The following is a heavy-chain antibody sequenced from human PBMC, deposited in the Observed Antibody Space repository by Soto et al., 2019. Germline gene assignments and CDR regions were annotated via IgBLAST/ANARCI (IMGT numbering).Heavy chain of an antibody. J-gene: IGHJ4*02. CDR2: IYPGDYDT. CDR3: ARHPSTFRAPFDY. CDR1: GYSFTSYW. Sequence: GESMKISCNGSGYSFTSYWNCWVRQMPGKGLEWMGIIYPGDYDTRYSPSFQGQVTISADKSISTAYLQWSSLKASDTAMYYCARHPSTFRAPFDYWGQGTLVTVSS. V-gene: IGHV5-51*01. D-gene: IGHD2-2*01.